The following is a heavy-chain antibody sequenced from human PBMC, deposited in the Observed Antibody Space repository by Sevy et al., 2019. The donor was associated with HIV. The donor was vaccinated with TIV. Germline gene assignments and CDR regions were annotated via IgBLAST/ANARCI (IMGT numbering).Heavy chain of an antibody. CDR3: ARCLYYYDSSGYYYGETGFDY. CDR1: GFTFSSYW. CDR2: IKQDGSEK. V-gene: IGHV3-7*01. Sequence: GGSLRLSCAASGFTFSSYWMCWVRQAPGKGLEWVANIKQDGSEKYYVDSVKGRFTISRDNAKNSLYLQMNSLRAEDTAVYYCARCLYYYDSSGYYYGETGFDYWGQGTLVTVSS. J-gene: IGHJ4*02. D-gene: IGHD3-22*01.